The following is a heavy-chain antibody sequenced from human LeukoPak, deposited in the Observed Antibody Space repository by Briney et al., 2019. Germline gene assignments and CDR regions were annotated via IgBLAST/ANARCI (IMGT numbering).Heavy chain of an antibody. V-gene: IGHV4-59*01. Sequence: KPSETLSLTCTVSGGSTSSYYWSWIRQPPGKGLEWIGYIYYSGSTNYNPSLKSRVTISVDTSKNQFSLKLSSVTAADTAVYYCAGGSGFYYYYYYMDVWGKGTTVTVSS. J-gene: IGHJ6*03. CDR2: IYYSGST. D-gene: IGHD3-16*01. CDR1: GGSTSSYY. CDR3: AGGSGFYYYYYYMDV.